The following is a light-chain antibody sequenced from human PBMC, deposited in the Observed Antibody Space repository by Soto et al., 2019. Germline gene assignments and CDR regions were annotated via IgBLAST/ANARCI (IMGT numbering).Light chain of an antibody. CDR3: AVWDASLSTWV. CDR2: KNY. V-gene: IGLV1-47*01. J-gene: IGLJ3*02. Sequence: QSVLTQSPSASGTPGQRVTISCSGSSSNIGSDYVYWFQQLPGTAPKLLIYKNYQRPSGVPDRFSGSKSGTSASLAISGLRSEDEADYWCAVWDASLSTWVFGGGTKLTVL. CDR1: SSNIGSDY.